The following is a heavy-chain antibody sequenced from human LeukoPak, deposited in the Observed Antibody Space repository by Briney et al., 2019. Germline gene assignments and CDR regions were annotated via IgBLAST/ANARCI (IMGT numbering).Heavy chain of an antibody. D-gene: IGHD3-9*01. CDR1: GFTFSNAW. V-gene: IGHV3-15*01. J-gene: IGHJ4*02. Sequence: GGSLRLSCAASGFTFSNAWMSWVRQAPGKGLEWVGRIKSKTDGGTTDYAAPVKGRFAISRDNAKNSLYLQMNSLRAEDTAVYYCAPSLRYFDWLLTDWGQGTLVTVSS. CDR3: APSLRYFDWLLTD. CDR2: IKSKTDGGTT.